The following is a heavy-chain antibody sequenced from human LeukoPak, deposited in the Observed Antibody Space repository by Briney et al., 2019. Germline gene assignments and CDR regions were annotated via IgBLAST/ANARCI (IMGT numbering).Heavy chain of an antibody. CDR3: VKDHLPRPWELISSGGY. D-gene: IGHD1-26*01. V-gene: IGHV3-64D*09. CDR2: FSSNGGST. J-gene: IGHJ4*02. Sequence: GGPLRLSCSASGFPFRSYAMHWVRQAPGKGLEYVSSFSSNGGSTYYADSVKGRFTISRDNSKSTLYLQMSSLRAEYTAVYYCVKDHLPRPWELISSGGYWGQGTLVTVSS. CDR1: GFPFRSYA.